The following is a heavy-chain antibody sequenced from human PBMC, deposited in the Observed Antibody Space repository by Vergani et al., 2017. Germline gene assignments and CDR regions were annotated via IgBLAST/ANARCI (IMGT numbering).Heavy chain of an antibody. CDR2: ISGSGGST. V-gene: IGHV3-23*01. J-gene: IGHJ4*02. CDR3: AKDHGLRYFDWLPRGGDY. CDR1: GFTFSSYA. Sequence: EVQLLESGGGLVQPGGSLRLSCAASGFTFSSYAMSWVRQAPGKGLEWVSAISGSGGSTYYADSVKGRFTISRDNSKNTLYLQMNSLRAEDTAVYYCAKDHGLRYFDWLPRGGDYWGQGTLVTVSS. D-gene: IGHD3-9*01.